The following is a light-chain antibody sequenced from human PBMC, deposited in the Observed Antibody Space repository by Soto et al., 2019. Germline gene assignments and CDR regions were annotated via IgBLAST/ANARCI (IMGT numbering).Light chain of an antibody. Sequence: QSVLTQPPSVSAAPGQKVTISCSGSSSNIGNKYVSWYQQLPGTAPKLLIHENDKRPSGIPDRFSGSKSGTSATLGITGLQTGDEADYYCGTWDSGLSVYVFGTGTKVT. CDR3: GTWDSGLSVYV. CDR2: END. V-gene: IGLV1-51*02. CDR1: SSNIGNKY. J-gene: IGLJ1*01.